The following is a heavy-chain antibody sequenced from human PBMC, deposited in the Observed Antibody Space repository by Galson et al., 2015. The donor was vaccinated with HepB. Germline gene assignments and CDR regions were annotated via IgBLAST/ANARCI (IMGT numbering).Heavy chain of an antibody. V-gene: IGHV2-70*11. J-gene: IGHJ6*02. CDR2: IDWDDDK. CDR3: ARMGKPGSYSDYGMDV. D-gene: IGHD3-10*01. Sequence: PALVKPTQTLTLTCTFSGFSLSTSGMCVSWIRQPPGKALEWLARIDWDDDKYYSTSLKTRLTISKDTSKNQVVLTMTNMDPVDTATYYCARMGKPGSYSDYGMDVWGQRTTVTVSS. CDR1: GFSLSTSGMC.